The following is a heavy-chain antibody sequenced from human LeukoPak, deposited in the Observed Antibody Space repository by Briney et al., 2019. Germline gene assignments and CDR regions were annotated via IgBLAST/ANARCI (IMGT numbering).Heavy chain of an antibody. J-gene: IGHJ6*03. CDR2: IKQDGSEK. Sequence: PGGSLRLSCAASGFTFSSYWMSWVRQAPGKGLEWVANIKQDGSEKYYVDSVKGRFTISRDNAKNSLYLQMNSLGAEDTAVYYCARTGYSSSSGLYYYYYYYMDVWGKGTTVTVSS. D-gene: IGHD6-6*01. CDR3: ARTGYSSSSGLYYYYYYYMDV. V-gene: IGHV3-7*01. CDR1: GFTFSSYW.